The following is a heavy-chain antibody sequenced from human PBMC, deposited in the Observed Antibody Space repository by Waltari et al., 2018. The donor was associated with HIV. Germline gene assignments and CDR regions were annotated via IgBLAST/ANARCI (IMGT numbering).Heavy chain of an antibody. J-gene: IGHJ6*02. CDR2: IYSGGST. Sequence: EVQLVESGGGLVQPGGSLRLSCAASGFPVRSNYMSWVRQAPGKGLEWVSVIYSGGSTYYADSVKGRFTISRDNSKNTLYLQMNSLRAEDTAVYYCASIAYCGGDCYPRGMDVWGQGTTVTVSS. V-gene: IGHV3-66*01. CDR3: ASIAYCGGDCYPRGMDV. D-gene: IGHD2-21*02. CDR1: GFPVRSNY.